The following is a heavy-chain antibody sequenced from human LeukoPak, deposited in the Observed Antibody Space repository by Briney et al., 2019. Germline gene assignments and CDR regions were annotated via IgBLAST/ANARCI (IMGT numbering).Heavy chain of an antibody. V-gene: IGHV3-66*01. J-gene: IGHJ6*03. Sequence: GGSLRLSCAASGFTVSSNYMSWVRQAPGKGLEWVSFIYTGGTTYHADSVKGRFTISRDNAKNSLYLQMNSLRAEDTAVYYCARVLGNYYPPDYYYYYYMDVWGKGTTVTISS. D-gene: IGHD4-11*01. CDR1: GFTVSSNY. CDR2: IYTGGTT. CDR3: ARVLGNYYPPDYYYYYYMDV.